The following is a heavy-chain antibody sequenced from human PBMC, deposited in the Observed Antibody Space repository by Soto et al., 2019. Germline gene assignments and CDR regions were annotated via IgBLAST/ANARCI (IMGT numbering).Heavy chain of an antibody. CDR1: GYSISSGYY. CDR3: ARAARAYYDFWSSYGPTDAIHI. V-gene: IGHV4-38-2*01. Sequence: SETLSLTCAVSGYSISSGYYWGWIRQPPGKGLGWIGSIYHSGSTYYNPSLKSRVTISVDTSKNQFSLKLSSVTAADTAVYYCARAARAYYDFWSSYGPTDAIHIWGQGTMLTVSS. J-gene: IGHJ3*02. D-gene: IGHD3-3*01. CDR2: IYHSGST.